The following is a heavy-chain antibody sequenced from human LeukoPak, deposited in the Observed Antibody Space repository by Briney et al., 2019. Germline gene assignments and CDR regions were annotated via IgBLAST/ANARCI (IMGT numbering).Heavy chain of an antibody. J-gene: IGHJ4*02. Sequence: GGSRRLSCAGSGVAFSRNYIRRVRQSPGKGMKWVSGIYGGARTSYTDSVKGRFALSRDKPNNTLYLRMNSLRAEDTAVYYCAKDCPHDYGSGSYYGFDYWGQGTLVTVSS. CDR2: IYGGART. D-gene: IGHD3-10*01. CDR3: AKDCPHDYGSGSYYGFDY. V-gene: IGHV3-53*01. CDR1: GVAFSRNY.